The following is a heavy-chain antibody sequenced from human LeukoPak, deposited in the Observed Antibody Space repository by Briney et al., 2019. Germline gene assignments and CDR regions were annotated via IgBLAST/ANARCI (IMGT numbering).Heavy chain of an antibody. CDR1: GGSISSHY. CDR2: VYYSGST. Sequence: PSETLSLTCTVSGGSISSHYWSWIRQPPGKGLEWIGYVYYSGSTNYNPSLKSRVTISVDTSKNQISLKLTSVTAVDTAVYFFARGSNDYNGMDVWGQGTTVTVSS. CDR3: ARGSNDYNGMDV. J-gene: IGHJ6*02. V-gene: IGHV4-59*11.